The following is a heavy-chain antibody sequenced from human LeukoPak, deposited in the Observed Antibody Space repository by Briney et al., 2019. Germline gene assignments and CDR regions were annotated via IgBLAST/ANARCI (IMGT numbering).Heavy chain of an antibody. Sequence: ASVKVSCKASGYTFTSYGINWVRQAPGQGLEWMGWISAYNGNTNYAQKFQGRVTMTRDTSTSTVYMELSSLRSEDTAVYYCARARVGANLLDVWGKGTTVTVSS. J-gene: IGHJ6*04. CDR2: ISAYNGNT. D-gene: IGHD1-26*01. CDR1: GYTFTSYG. CDR3: ARARVGANLLDV. V-gene: IGHV1-18*01.